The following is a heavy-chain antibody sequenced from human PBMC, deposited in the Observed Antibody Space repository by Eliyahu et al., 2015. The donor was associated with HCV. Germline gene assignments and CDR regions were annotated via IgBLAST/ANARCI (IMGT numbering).Heavy chain of an antibody. CDR3: AKDLRFGDLLTDAFDM. Sequence: EVQLVESGGGLVQPGRSLRLSCAASGFTFDDYAMHWVRQAPGKGLEWVSGISWNSGGLAYADSVRGRFTISRDNAKNSVYLQMNSLRAEDTALYYCAKDLRFGDLLTDAFDMWGQGTMVIVSS. CDR1: GFTFDDYA. CDR2: ISWNSGGL. V-gene: IGHV3-9*01. J-gene: IGHJ3*02. D-gene: IGHD3-10*01.